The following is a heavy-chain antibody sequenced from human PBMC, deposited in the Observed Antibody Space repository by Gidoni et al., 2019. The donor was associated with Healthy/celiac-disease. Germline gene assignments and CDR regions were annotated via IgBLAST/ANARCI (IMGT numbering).Heavy chain of an antibody. V-gene: IGHV3-7*01. CDR1: GFTFSSYW. CDR3: ARFSGERGYRDYFDY. D-gene: IGHD5-18*01. J-gene: IGHJ4*02. CDR2: IKQDGSEK. Sequence: EVQLVESGGGLVQPGGSLRLSYAASGFTFSSYWMSWVRQAPGKGLEWVANIKQDGSEKYYVDSVKGRFTISRDNAKNSLYLQMNSLRAEDTAVYYCARFSGERGYRDYFDYWGQGTLVTVSS.